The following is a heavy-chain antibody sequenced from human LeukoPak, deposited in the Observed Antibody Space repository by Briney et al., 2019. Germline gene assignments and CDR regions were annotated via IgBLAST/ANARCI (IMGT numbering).Heavy chain of an antibody. J-gene: IGHJ4*02. V-gene: IGHV3-23*01. D-gene: IGHD2-2*01. CDR3: AKQPPWDYCTSTSCYLDY. CDR1: GFTFSSYA. Sequence: PGGSLRLSCAASGFTFSSYAMSWVRQAPGKGLEWVSAISGSGGSTYYADSVKGRFTISRDNSKNTLYLQMNSLRAEDTAVYYCAKQPPWDYCTSTSCYLDYWGQGTLVTVSS. CDR2: ISGSGGST.